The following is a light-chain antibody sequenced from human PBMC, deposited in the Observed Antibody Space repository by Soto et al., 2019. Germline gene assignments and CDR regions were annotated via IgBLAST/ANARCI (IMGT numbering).Light chain of an antibody. V-gene: IGKV3-20*01. CDR3: QQYKDWPPLT. CDR2: GAS. J-gene: IGKJ5*01. CDR1: QAISGNY. Sequence: EIVLTQSPGTLSLSPGEGASLSCRASQAISGNYLAWYQHKPGQAPRLLMYGASSRATGIPDRFSGSGSGTEFTLTISSLQSEDFAVYYCQQYKDWPPLTFGQGTRLEIK.